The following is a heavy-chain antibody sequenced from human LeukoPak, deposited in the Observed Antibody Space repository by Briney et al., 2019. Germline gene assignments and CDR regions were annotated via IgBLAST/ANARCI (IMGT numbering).Heavy chain of an antibody. CDR1: GYTFTSYG. D-gene: IGHD4-11*01. CDR2: ISAYNGNT. Sequence: ASVKVSCKASGYTFTSYGISWVRQAPGQGLEWMGWISAYNGNTNYAQKLQGRVTMTTDTSTSTAYMELRSLRSDDTAMYYCARDRSIEGYSIYYFDYWGQGTLVTVSS. V-gene: IGHV1-18*01. J-gene: IGHJ4*02. CDR3: ARDRSIEGYSIYYFDY.